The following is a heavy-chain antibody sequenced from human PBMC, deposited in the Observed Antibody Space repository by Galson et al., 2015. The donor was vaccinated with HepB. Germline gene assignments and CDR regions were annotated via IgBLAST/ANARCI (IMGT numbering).Heavy chain of an antibody. Sequence: SLRLSCAASGFTFSYYAMSWVRQAPGKGLEWVSAITPSGDNTYSADSMKGRFTISRDNSQNTLFLQMNSLRADDTAIYFCAKVFPEKTDGWYRQALYYFDSWGQGTQVTVSS. CDR2: ITPSGDNT. CDR3: AKVFPEKTDGWYRQALYYFDS. V-gene: IGHV3-23*01. J-gene: IGHJ4*02. CDR1: GFTFSYYA. D-gene: IGHD6-19*01.